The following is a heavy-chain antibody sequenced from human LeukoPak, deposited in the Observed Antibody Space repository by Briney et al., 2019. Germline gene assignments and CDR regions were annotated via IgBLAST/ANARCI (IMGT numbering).Heavy chain of an antibody. D-gene: IGHD2-2*01. V-gene: IGHV1-69*13. CDR2: IIPIFGTA. CDR1: GGTFSSYA. J-gene: IGHJ5*02. CDR3: ARVRYQLKGNWFDP. Sequence: SVKVSCKASGGTFSSYAISWVRQAPGQGLEWMGGIIPIFGTANYAQKFQGRVTITADESTSTAYMELSSLSSEDTAVYYCARVRYQLKGNWFDPWGQGTLVTVSS.